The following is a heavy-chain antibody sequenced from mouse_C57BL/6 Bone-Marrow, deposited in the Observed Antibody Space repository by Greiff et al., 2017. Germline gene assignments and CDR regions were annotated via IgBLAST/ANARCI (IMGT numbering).Heavy chain of an antibody. CDR1: GFTFSDYG. CDR2: ISSGSSTI. Sequence: DVMLVESGGGLVKPGGSLKLSCAASGFTFSDYGMHWVSQAPAKGLEWVAYISSGSSTIYYADTVKGRFTMSRDNARNTLFLQMTSLRSEDTAMYYCARPGDYDSYWYFDVWGTGTTVTVSS. CDR3: ARPGDYDSYWYFDV. V-gene: IGHV5-17*01. J-gene: IGHJ1*03. D-gene: IGHD2-4*01.